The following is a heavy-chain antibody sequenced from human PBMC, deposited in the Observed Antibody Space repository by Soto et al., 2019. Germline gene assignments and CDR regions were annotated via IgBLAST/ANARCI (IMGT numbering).Heavy chain of an antibody. J-gene: IGHJ6*02. CDR1: GGTFSSYA. CDR3: ARAELELGNYYYYGMDV. Sequence: SVKISCKASGGTFSSYAISWVRQAPGQGLEWMGGIIPIFGTANYAQKFQGRVTITADESTSTAYMELSSLRSEDTAVYYCARAELELGNYYYYGMDVWGQGTTVTVA. CDR2: IIPIFGTA. V-gene: IGHV1-69*13. D-gene: IGHD1-7*01.